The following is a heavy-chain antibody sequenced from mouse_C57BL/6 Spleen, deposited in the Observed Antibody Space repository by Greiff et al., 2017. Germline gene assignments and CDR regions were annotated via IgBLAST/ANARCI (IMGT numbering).Heavy chain of an antibody. CDR1: GFTFSDYG. V-gene: IGHV5-17*01. CDR3: AREDFDYCSSGYFDV. J-gene: IGHJ1*03. CDR2: ISSGSSTI. Sequence: EVKLMESGGGLVKPGGSLKLSCAASGFTFSDYGMHWVRQAPEKGLEWVAYISSGSSTIYYADTVKGRFTISRDNAKNTLFLQMTSLRSEDTAMYYCAREDFDYCSSGYFDVWGTGTTVDVSS. D-gene: IGHD1-1*01.